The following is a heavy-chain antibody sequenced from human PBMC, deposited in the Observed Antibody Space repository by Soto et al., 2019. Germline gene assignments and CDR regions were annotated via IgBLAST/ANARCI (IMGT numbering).Heavy chain of an antibody. J-gene: IGHJ6*02. CDR1: GYTLTELS. CDR3: ATVVVVPAAKSRYYYYYGMDV. V-gene: IGHV1-24*01. Sequence: GASVKVSCKVSGYTLTELSMHWVRQAPGKGLEWMGGFDPEDGETIYAQKFQGGVTMTEDTSTDTAYMELSSLRSEDTAVYYCATVVVVPAAKSRYYYYYGMDVWGQGTTVTSP. CDR2: FDPEDGET. D-gene: IGHD2-2*01.